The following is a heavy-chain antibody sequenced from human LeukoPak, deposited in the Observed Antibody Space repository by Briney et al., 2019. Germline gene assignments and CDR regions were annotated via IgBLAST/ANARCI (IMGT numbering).Heavy chain of an antibody. CDR2: IFSSGST. CDR1: GGSISSYY. D-gene: IGHD5-12*01. Sequence: SETLSLTCTVSGGSISSYYWSWIRQPAGKGLEWIGRIFSSGSTNYNPSLKSRVTMSVDTSKNLYSLKLSSETAADTAVYYCAGGYSGYDIIFDYWGQGTLVTVSS. J-gene: IGHJ4*02. CDR3: AGGYSGYDIIFDY. V-gene: IGHV4-4*07.